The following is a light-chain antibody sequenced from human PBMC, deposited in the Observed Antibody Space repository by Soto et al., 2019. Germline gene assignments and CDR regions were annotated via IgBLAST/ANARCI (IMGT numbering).Light chain of an antibody. CDR1: QSVRSSY. J-gene: IGKJ2*01. CDR3: QQYGSSPPYT. V-gene: IGKV3-20*01. CDR2: GAS. Sequence: EIVLTQSPGTLSLSPGERATLSCRASQSVRSSYLAWYQHKPGQAPRHLIYGASNRATGIPVSFSGSGSGTDFTLTISRLEPEDFAVYYCQQYGSSPPYTFGQGTKLEIK.